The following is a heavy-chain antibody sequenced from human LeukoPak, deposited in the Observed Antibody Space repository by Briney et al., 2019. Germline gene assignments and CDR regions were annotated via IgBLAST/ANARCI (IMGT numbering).Heavy chain of an antibody. V-gene: IGHV3-23*01. D-gene: IGHD5-12*01. Sequence: PGGSLRLSCAASGFTFSSYAMSWVRQAPGKGLEWVSAISGSGGSTYYADSVKGRFTISRDNAKNTLYLEMNSLRAEDTAMYYCARGGYGYYYMDVWGKGTTVTVSS. CDR1: GFTFSSYA. CDR3: ARGGYGYYYMDV. J-gene: IGHJ6*03. CDR2: ISGSGGST.